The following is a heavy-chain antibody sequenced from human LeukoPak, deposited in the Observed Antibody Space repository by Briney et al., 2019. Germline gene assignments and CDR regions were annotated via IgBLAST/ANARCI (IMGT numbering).Heavy chain of an antibody. D-gene: IGHD2-2*01. J-gene: IGHJ3*02. CDR2: IYTSGST. Sequence: SETVSLTCTVSGGSISSYYWSWIRQPAGKGLEWIGRIYTSGSTNYNPSLKSRVTMSVDTSKNQFSLKLSSVTAADTAVYYCARDRIVVVPAARNDAFDIWGQGTMVTVSS. CDR1: GGSISSYY. V-gene: IGHV4-4*07. CDR3: ARDRIVVVPAARNDAFDI.